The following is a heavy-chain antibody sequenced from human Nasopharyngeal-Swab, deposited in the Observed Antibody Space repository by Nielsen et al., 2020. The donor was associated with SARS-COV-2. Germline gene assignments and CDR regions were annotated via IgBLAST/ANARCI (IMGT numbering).Heavy chain of an antibody. D-gene: IGHD3-3*01. J-gene: IGHJ5*02. Sequence: GESLKISCAASGFTFSSYAMHWVRQAPGKGLEWVAVISYDGSNKYYADSVKGRFTISRDNPKNTLYLQMNSLRAEDTAVYYCARGVSGFGVVTKGGWFDPWGQGTLVTVSS. V-gene: IGHV3-30*04. CDR2: ISYDGSNK. CDR3: ARGVSGFGVVTKGGWFDP. CDR1: GFTFSSYA.